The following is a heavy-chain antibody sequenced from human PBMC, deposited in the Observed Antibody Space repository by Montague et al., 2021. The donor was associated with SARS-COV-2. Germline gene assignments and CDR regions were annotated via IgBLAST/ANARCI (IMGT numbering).Heavy chain of an antibody. V-gene: IGHV4-34*01. CDR3: ARAIVDVTMMVVVMTGVEHYFDF. J-gene: IGHJ4*02. CDR1: GGSISSYY. D-gene: IGHD3-22*01. Sequence: SETLSLTCTVSGGSISSYYWSWIRQPPGKGLEWIGDINHSRSTNYNPSLKSRVSVSVDTSKNQFSLKLSSVTAADTAVYYCARAIVDVTMMVVVMTGVEHYFDFWGQGTLVTVSS. CDR2: INHSRST.